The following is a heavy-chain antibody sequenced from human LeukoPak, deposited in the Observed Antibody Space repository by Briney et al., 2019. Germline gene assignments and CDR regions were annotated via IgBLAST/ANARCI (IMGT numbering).Heavy chain of an antibody. CDR2: IISSSSDI. J-gene: IGHJ3*02. D-gene: IGHD1-26*01. V-gene: IGHV3-21*01. CDR3: ARALPSPLYSGSYADAFDI. CDR1: GFTFSSYS. Sequence: GGSLRLSCAASGFTFSSYSMNWVRQAPGKGLECVSSIISSSSDIYYADSVKGRFTISRDNAKISLYMQKNSLRAEDPAVYYCARALPSPLYSGSYADAFDIWGQGTMVTVSS.